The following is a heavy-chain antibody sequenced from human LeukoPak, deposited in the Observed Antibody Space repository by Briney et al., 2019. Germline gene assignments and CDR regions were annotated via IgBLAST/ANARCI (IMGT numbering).Heavy chain of an antibody. Sequence: SETLSLTCAVYGGSFSGYYWSWIRQPPGKGLEWIGEINHSGSTNYNPSLKSRVTISVDTSKNQFSLKLSSVTAADTAVYYCARAFTYYYDSSGYYGWAFDIWGQGTMVTVSS. CDR3: ARAFTYYYDSSGYYGWAFDI. CDR1: GGSFSGYY. D-gene: IGHD3-22*01. J-gene: IGHJ3*02. V-gene: IGHV4-34*01. CDR2: INHSGST.